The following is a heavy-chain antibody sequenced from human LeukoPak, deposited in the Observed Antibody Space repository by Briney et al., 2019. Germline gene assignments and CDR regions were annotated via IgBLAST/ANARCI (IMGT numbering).Heavy chain of an antibody. CDR2: ISAYNGNT. CDR3: ATRDSGWYGYTTLEYYFDY. CDR1: GYTFTSYG. Sequence: ASVKVPCKASGYTFTSYGISWVRQAPGQGLEWMGWISAYNGNTNYAQKLQGRVTMTTDTSTSTAYMELRSLRSDDTAVYYCATRDSGWYGYTTLEYYFDYWGQGTLVTVSS. D-gene: IGHD6-19*01. J-gene: IGHJ4*02. V-gene: IGHV1-18*01.